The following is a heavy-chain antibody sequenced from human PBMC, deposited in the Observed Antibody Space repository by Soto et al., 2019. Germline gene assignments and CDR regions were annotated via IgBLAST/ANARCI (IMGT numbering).Heavy chain of an antibody. CDR2: IYYSGTA. J-gene: IGHJ5*02. CDR3: ATRSGDYVGWFDP. V-gene: IGHV4-39*01. Sequence: QLQLRESGPGLVKPSETLSLTCTVSGCSIIGSGFHWAWIRQPPGKGLEWIGSIYYSGTANYSQSLKSRLAIDVDTSKNQFPLRLSSVTAADTAVYYCATRSGDYVGWFDPWGQGTRVTVSS. D-gene: IGHD4-17*01. CDR1: GCSIIGSGFH.